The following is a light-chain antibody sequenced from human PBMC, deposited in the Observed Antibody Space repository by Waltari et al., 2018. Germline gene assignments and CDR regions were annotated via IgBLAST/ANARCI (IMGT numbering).Light chain of an antibody. V-gene: IGLV3-19*01. Sequence: SSELTQDPVVSVALGQTVRITCQGASLRTYYVSWFHQKPAQAPALVIYGKNNRPSGIPDRFSASSSGSTASLTSIGAQAEDEADYYCHSRDSSGNVLIGGGTKLTVV. CDR1: SLRTYY. CDR3: HSRDSSGNVL. J-gene: IGLJ2*01. CDR2: GKN.